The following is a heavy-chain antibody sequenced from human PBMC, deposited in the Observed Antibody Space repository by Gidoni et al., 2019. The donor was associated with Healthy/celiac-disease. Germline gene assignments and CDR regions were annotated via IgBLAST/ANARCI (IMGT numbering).Heavy chain of an antibody. V-gene: IGHV1-69*02. D-gene: IGHD2-15*01. J-gene: IGHJ2*01. Sequence: QVQLVQSGAEVTKPGSSVKVSCKASGGTFSSDTISWVRQAPGQGLEWMGRIIPIRGIANYAQKFQGRVTITADKSTSTAYMELSSLRSEDTAVYYCARGYCSGGSCALELWGRGTLVTVSS. CDR1: GGTFSSDT. CDR2: IIPIRGIA. CDR3: ARGYCSGGSCALEL.